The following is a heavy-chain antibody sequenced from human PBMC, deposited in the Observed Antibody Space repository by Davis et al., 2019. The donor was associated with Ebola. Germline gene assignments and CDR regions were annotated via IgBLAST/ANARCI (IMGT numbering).Heavy chain of an antibody. J-gene: IGHJ4*02. CDR2: IYYSGST. Sequence: PSETLSLTCTVSGGSISSYYWSWIRQPPGKGLEWIGYIYYSGSTNYNPSLKSRVTISVDTSKNQFSLKLSSVTAADTAVYYCARQIPRGVWYFDYWGQGTLVTVSS. CDR1: GGSISSYY. V-gene: IGHV4-59*08. D-gene: IGHD2-21*01. CDR3: ARQIPRGVWYFDY.